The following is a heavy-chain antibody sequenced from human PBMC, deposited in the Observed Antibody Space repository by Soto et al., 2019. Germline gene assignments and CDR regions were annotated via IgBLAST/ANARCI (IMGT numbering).Heavy chain of an antibody. Sequence: GGSLRLSCAASGFTFSSYAMHWVRQAPGKGLEWVAVISYDGSNKYYADSVKGRFTISRDNSKNTLYLQMNSLRAADTAVYYCAATTFRCTTTSCRSSWFDPWGQGTLVTVSS. J-gene: IGHJ5*02. CDR2: ISYDGSNK. CDR1: GFTFSSYA. CDR3: AATTFRCTTTSCRSSWFDP. V-gene: IGHV3-30-3*01. D-gene: IGHD2-2*01.